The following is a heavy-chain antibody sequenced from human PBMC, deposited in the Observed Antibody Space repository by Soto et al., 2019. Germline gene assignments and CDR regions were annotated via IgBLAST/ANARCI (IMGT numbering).Heavy chain of an antibody. D-gene: IGHD3-3*01. CDR1: GYTFTSYY. CDR2: INPSGGYT. Sequence: QEQLVQSGAELRKPGASVKVSCLTSGYTFTSYYVHWVRQAPGQGLEWMGIINPSGGYTTYAQKFLGRLTLTRDTSTSTVYMELSSLTSEDTAVYFCARSQSTGDWSASVAAYSYDLDVWGQGTTVTVAS. J-gene: IGHJ6*02. V-gene: IGHV1-46*01. CDR3: ARSQSTGDWSASVAAYSYDLDV.